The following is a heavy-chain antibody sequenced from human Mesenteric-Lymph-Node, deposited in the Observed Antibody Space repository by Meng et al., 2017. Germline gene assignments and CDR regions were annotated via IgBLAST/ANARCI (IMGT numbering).Heavy chain of an antibody. CDR3: AAVGGGTTVTYYYYYGMDV. CDR2: IIPIFGTA. J-gene: IGHJ6*02. D-gene: IGHD4-17*01. Sequence: SVKVSCKASGGTFSSYAISWVRQAPGQGLEWMGGIIPIFGTANYAQKFQDRVTITADKSTSTAYMELSSLRSEDTAVYYCAAVGGGTTVTYYYYYGMDVWGQGTTVTVSS. CDR1: GGTFSSYA. V-gene: IGHV1-69*06.